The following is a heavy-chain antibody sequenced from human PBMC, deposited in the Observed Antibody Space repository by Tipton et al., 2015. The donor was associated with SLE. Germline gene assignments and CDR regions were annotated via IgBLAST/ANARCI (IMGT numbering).Heavy chain of an antibody. V-gene: IGHV4-59*01. CDR2: MYYSGSN. CDR1: GGSISSYF. Sequence: TLSLTCTVSGGSISSYFWSWIRQPPGKGLEWIGYMYYSGSNSYNPSLKSRVTISVDTSKNQFSLKLSSVTAADTAVYYCATANCSGGSCYPGNPFDIWGQGTLVTVSS. J-gene: IGHJ3*02. D-gene: IGHD2-15*01. CDR3: ATANCSGGSCYPGNPFDI.